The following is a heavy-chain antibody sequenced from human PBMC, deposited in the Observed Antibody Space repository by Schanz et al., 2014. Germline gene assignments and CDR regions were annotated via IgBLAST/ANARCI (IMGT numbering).Heavy chain of an antibody. D-gene: IGHD3-9*01. CDR3: AKHVRSLTGNDY. J-gene: IGHJ4*02. CDR2: ITTGGNT. CDR1: GFTFSTYA. V-gene: IGHV3-23*01. Sequence: VQLLQSGGALVQPGGSLRLSCSASGFTFSTYAMSWARQTPGKGLEWVSSITTGGNTYYADSVKGRFIISRDNSKNTLYLQVNSLRAEDTAVYYCAKHVRSLTGNDYWGQGTLVTVSS.